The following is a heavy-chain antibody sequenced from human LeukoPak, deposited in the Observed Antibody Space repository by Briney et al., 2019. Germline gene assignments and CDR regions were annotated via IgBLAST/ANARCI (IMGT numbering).Heavy chain of an antibody. V-gene: IGHV3-30*02. J-gene: IGHJ4*02. D-gene: IGHD3-22*01. CDR2: IRYDGSNK. Sequence: GGSLRLSCAASGFTFSSYGMHWVRQAPGKGLEWVAFIRYDGSNKYYADSVKGRFTISRDNSKNTLYLQMNSLRAEDTAVYYCARGLYYYDSSGYPDWGQGTLVTVSS. CDR1: GFTFSSYG. CDR3: ARGLYYYDSSGYPD.